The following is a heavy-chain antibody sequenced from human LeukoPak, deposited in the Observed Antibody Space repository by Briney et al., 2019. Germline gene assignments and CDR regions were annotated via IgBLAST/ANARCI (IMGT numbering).Heavy chain of an antibody. Sequence: ASVKVSCKASGYTFTSYDINWVRQATGQGLKRMGWMNPNSGNAGYAQKFQGRVTMTRNTSISTAYMELSSLRSEDTAVYYCARVWYGTYYYYYGMDVWGQGTTVTVSS. V-gene: IGHV1-8*01. CDR3: ARVWYGTYYYYYGMDV. J-gene: IGHJ6*02. D-gene: IGHD6-13*01. CDR2: MNPNSGNA. CDR1: GYTFTSYD.